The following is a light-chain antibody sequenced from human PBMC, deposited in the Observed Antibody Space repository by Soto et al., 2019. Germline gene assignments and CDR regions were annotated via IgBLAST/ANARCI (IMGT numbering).Light chain of an antibody. CDR2: VNS. CDR3: QSYDSSLSAVV. CDR1: SSNIGAGYD. J-gene: IGLJ2*01. V-gene: IGLV1-40*01. Sequence: QAVVTQSPSVSGAPGQRVTISCTGSSSNIGAGYDVHWYQQLPGTAPKLLIYVNSNRPSGVPDRFSGSKSGTSASLAITGLQAEDEADYYCQSYDSSLSAVVFGGGTKVTVL.